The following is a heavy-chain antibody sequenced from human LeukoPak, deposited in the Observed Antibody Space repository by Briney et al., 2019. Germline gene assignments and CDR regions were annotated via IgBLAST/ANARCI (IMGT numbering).Heavy chain of an antibody. Sequence: SVKVFCKASGGTFSSYAISWVRQAPGQGLEWVGRIIPIFGIANYGQKFQGRVTITADKSTSTAYMELSSLRSEDTAVYYCARDTMVPAAINWFDPWGQGTLVTVSP. D-gene: IGHD2-2*01. V-gene: IGHV1-69*04. J-gene: IGHJ5*02. CDR3: ARDTMVPAAINWFDP. CDR2: IIPIFGIA. CDR1: GGTFSSYA.